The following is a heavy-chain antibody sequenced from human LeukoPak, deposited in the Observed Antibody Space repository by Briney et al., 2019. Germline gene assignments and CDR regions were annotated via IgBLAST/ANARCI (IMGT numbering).Heavy chain of an antibody. CDR2: IYPGDSDT. V-gene: IGHV5-51*01. Sequence: GESLKISCKGSGYSFTSYWIGWVRQMPGKGLEWMGIIYPGDSDTRYSPSFQGQVTISADKSISTAYLQWSSLKASDTAMYYCARISFEYGSGTDQLDYWGQGTLVTVSS. CDR1: GYSFTSYW. D-gene: IGHD3-10*01. CDR3: ARISFEYGSGTDQLDY. J-gene: IGHJ4*02.